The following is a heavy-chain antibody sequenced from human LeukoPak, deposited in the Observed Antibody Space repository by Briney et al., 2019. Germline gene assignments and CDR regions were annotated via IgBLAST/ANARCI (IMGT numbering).Heavy chain of an antibody. Sequence: GGSLRLSCAASGFTFSSYSMNWVRQAPGKGLEWVSSISSSSSYIYYADSVKGRFAISRDNAKNSLYLQMNSLRAEDTAVYYCARVGSSLVNDYWGQGTLVTVSS. CDR3: ARVGSSLVNDY. CDR1: GFTFSSYS. CDR2: ISSSSSYI. V-gene: IGHV3-21*01. D-gene: IGHD6-6*01. J-gene: IGHJ4*02.